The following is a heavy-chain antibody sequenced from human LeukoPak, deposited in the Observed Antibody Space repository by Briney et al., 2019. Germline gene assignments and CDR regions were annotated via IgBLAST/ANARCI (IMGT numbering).Heavy chain of an antibody. CDR2: IIPILGIA. CDR1: GGTFSSYA. D-gene: IGHD3-22*01. Sequence: SVKVSCKASGGTFSSYAISWVRQAPGQGLEWMGRIIPILGIANYAQKFQGRVTITADKSTSTAYMELSSLRSEDTAVYYCARGSVLYDSSGYYPFDCWGQGTLVTVSS. CDR3: ARGSVLYDSSGYYPFDC. J-gene: IGHJ4*02. V-gene: IGHV1-69*04.